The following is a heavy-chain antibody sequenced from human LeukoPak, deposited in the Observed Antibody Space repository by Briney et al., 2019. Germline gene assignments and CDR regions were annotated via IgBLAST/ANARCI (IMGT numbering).Heavy chain of an antibody. CDR3: ARMVLGGFDY. CDR2: INSDGSST. Sequence: GESLRLSCAASGFTFSSYWMHWVRQAPGKGLVWVSCINSDGSSTRYADSVKGRFTISRDNAKNTLYLQMNSLRAEDTAVYYCARMVLGGFDYWGQGTLVTVSS. V-gene: IGHV3-74*01. CDR1: GFTFSSYW. J-gene: IGHJ4*02. D-gene: IGHD4/OR15-4a*01.